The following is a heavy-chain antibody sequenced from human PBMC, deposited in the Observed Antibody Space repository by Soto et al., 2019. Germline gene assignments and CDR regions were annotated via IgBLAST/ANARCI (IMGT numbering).Heavy chain of an antibody. CDR2: ISGSGVST. V-gene: IGHV3-23*01. Sequence: EVQLLESGGGLVQPGGSLRLSCAASGFTFTSYAMSWVRQAPGKGLEWVSAISGSGVSTYYADSVKGRFTISRDNSKNTLYLQMNNLRAEDMAVYYCTKKWGGIAARPSSPDYWGQGTLVTVSS. CDR1: GFTFTSYA. D-gene: IGHD6-6*01. CDR3: TKKWGGIAARPSSPDY. J-gene: IGHJ4*02.